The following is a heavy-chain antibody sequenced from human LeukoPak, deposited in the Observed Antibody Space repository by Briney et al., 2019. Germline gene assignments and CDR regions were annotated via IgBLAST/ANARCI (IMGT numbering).Heavy chain of an antibody. CDR3: ASGGSGYSEYYYYYGMDV. V-gene: IGHV4-59*01. Sequence: PSETLSLTCTVSGGSISSYYWSWIRQPPGKGLEWIGYIYYSGSTNYNPSLKSRVTISVDTSKNQFSLKLSSVTAADTAVYYCASGGSGYSEYYYYYGMDVWGQGTTVTVSS. J-gene: IGHJ6*02. CDR1: GGSISSYY. CDR2: IYYSGST. D-gene: IGHD3-22*01.